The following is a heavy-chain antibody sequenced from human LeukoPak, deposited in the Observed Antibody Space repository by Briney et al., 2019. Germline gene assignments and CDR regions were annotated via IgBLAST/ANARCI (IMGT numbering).Heavy chain of an antibody. CDR1: GYSISSGYY. CDR3: ARDVRGVNPEDAFDI. Sequence: SETLSLTCTVSGYSISSGYYWGWIRQPPGKGLEWIGSIYHSGSTYYNPSLKSRVTISVDTSKNQFSLKLSSVTAADTAVYYCARDVRGVNPEDAFDIWGQGTMVTVSS. CDR2: IYHSGST. J-gene: IGHJ3*02. D-gene: IGHD3-10*02. V-gene: IGHV4-38-2*02.